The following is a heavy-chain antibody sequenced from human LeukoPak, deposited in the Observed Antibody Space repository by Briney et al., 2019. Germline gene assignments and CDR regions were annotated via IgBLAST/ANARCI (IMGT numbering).Heavy chain of an antibody. CDR3: ARGALGYCSGGNCYGNWFDP. Sequence: SETLSLTCTVSRVSMSHYYWSWIRQPPGKGLEWIGYIDYSGSTNYNPSLKSRLTISLDTSKNQFSLKLTSVTPADTAVYYCARGALGYCSGGNCYGNWFDPWGQGTLVTVSS. V-gene: IGHV4-59*01. CDR1: RVSMSHYY. CDR2: IDYSGST. J-gene: IGHJ5*02. D-gene: IGHD2-15*01.